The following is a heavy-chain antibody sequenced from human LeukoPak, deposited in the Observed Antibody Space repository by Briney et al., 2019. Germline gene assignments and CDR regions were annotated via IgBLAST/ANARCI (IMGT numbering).Heavy chain of an antibody. CDR1: GGSISSGGYY. J-gene: IGHJ6*02. CDR2: IYYSGST. Sequence: PSQTLSLTCTVSGGSISSGGYYWSWIRQHPGKGLEWIGYIYYSGSTYYNPSLKSRVTISVDTSKNQFSLKLSSVTAADTAVYYCARDLGVRGVGNAIYYYGMDVWGQGTTVTVSS. CDR3: ARDLGVRGVGNAIYYYGMDV. V-gene: IGHV4-31*03. D-gene: IGHD3-10*01.